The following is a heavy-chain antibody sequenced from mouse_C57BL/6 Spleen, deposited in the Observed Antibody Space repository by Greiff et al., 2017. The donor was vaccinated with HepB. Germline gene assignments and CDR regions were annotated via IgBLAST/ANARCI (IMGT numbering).Heavy chain of an antibody. CDR3: TRSSIYDGYDYAMDY. D-gene: IGHD2-3*01. CDR1: GYTFTDYE. Sequence: QVQLQQSGAELVRPGASVTLSCKASGYTFTDYEMHWVKQTPVHGLEWIGAIDPETGGTAYNQKFKGKAILTADKSSSTAYMELRSLTSEDSAVYYCTRSSIYDGYDYAMDYWGQGTSVTVSS. J-gene: IGHJ4*01. CDR2: IDPETGGT. V-gene: IGHV1-15*01.